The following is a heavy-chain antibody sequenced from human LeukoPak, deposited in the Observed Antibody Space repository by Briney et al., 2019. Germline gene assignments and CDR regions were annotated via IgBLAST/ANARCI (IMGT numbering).Heavy chain of an antibody. V-gene: IGHV3-33*01. CDR3: ARENRYSGSYYFDY. Sequence: GGSLRLSCAASRFTFSSYGMHWVRQAPGKGLEWVAVIWYDGSNKYYADSVKGRFTISRDNSKNTLYLQMNSLRAEDTAVYYWARENRYSGSYYFDYWGQGTLVTVSS. CDR1: RFTFSSYG. J-gene: IGHJ4*02. CDR2: IWYDGSNK. D-gene: IGHD1-26*01.